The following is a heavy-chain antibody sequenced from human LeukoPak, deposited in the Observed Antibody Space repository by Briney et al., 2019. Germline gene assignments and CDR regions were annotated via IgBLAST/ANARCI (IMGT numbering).Heavy chain of an antibody. CDR3: ARAGDYDYVWGSYRYSWFDP. Sequence: SQTLSLTCAVSGGSISSGGYSWSWIRPPPGKGLEWIGYIYHSGSTYYNPSLKSRVTISVDRSKNQFSLKLSSVTAADTAVYYCARAGDYDYVWGSYRYSWFDPWGQGTLVTVSS. V-gene: IGHV4-30-2*01. J-gene: IGHJ5*02. D-gene: IGHD3-16*02. CDR1: GGSISSGGYS. CDR2: IYHSGST.